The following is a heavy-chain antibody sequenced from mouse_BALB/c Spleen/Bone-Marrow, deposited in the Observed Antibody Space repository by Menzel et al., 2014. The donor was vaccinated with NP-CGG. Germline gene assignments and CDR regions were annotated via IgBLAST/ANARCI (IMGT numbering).Heavy chain of an antibody. Sequence: EVKLQESGGGLVKPGGSLKLSCAASGFTFSDYYMYWVRQTPEKRLEWVATIIDGGSYTYYPDSVKGRFTISRANAKNNLNLKMSSLKSEATAMYSCARVSYDYFDYWGQGTTLTVSS. J-gene: IGHJ2*01. D-gene: IGHD2-4*01. CDR3: ARVSYDYFDY. V-gene: IGHV5-4*02. CDR2: IIDGGSYT. CDR1: GFTFSDYY.